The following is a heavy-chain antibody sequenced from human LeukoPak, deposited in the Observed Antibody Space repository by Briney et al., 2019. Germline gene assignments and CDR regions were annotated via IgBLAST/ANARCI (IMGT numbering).Heavy chain of an antibody. Sequence: GESLKISCKGSGYSFTDYWIAWVRQMPGKGLEWLGIIYPGDSDTRYSPSFQGHVTISADKSISTAYLHWSSLKASDTAMYYCGRTESDCQIGSAFDFWGPGTLVTVSS. V-gene: IGHV5-51*01. J-gene: IGHJ4*02. CDR2: IYPGDSDT. D-gene: IGHD2-21*01. CDR3: GRTESDCQIGSAFDF. CDR1: GYSFTDYW.